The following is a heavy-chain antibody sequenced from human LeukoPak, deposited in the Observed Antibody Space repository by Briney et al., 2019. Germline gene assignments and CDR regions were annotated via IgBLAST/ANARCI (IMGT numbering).Heavy chain of an antibody. Sequence: ASVKVSCKASGYTFTSYGISWVRQAPGQGLEWMGWISAYNGNTNYAQKLQGRVTMTTDTSTSTAYMELRSLRSDDTAVYYCARGRIAVAGTKNFFDYWGREPWSPSPQ. CDR1: GYTFTSYG. CDR3: ARGRIAVAGTKNFFDY. D-gene: IGHD6-19*01. V-gene: IGHV1-18*01. J-gene: IGHJ4*02. CDR2: ISAYNGNT.